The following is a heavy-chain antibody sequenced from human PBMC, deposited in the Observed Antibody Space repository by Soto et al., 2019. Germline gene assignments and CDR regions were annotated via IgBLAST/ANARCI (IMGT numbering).Heavy chain of an antibody. Sequence: GSSVKVSCKASGYTFTSYGISWVRQAPGQGLEWMGWISAYNGNTNYAQKLQGRVTMTTDTSTSTAYMELRSLRSDDTAVYYCARAPYYDILTGYYLCFFDYWGQGTLVTVSS. V-gene: IGHV1-18*04. CDR2: ISAYNGNT. CDR1: GYTFTSYG. D-gene: IGHD3-9*01. CDR3: ARAPYYDILTGYYLCFFDY. J-gene: IGHJ4*02.